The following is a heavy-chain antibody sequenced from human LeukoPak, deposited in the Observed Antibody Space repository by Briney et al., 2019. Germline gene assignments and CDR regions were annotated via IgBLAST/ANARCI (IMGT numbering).Heavy chain of an antibody. D-gene: IGHD2-2*02. CDR2: INSDGSST. CDR3: ARGWGDCTTVSCYTGGDVFDM. CDR1: GFTFSSYW. V-gene: IGHV3-74*01. Sequence: GGSLRLSCAASGFTFSSYWMHWVRQAPGKGLVWVSRINSDGSSTSYADSVKGRFTISRDNAKNTLYLQMNSLRAEDTAVYYCARGWGDCTTVSCYTGGDVFDMWGQGTMVTVSS. J-gene: IGHJ3*02.